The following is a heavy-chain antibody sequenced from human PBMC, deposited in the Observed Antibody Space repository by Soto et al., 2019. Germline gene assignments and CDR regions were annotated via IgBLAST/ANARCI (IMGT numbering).Heavy chain of an antibody. J-gene: IGHJ5*02. CDR3: AISTRSDSRFDP. CDR2: ISSSSSYI. D-gene: IGHD2-21*01. V-gene: IGHV3-21*01. Sequence: PGGSLRLSCAASGFTFSSYSMNWVRQAPGKGLEWVSSISSSSSYIYYADSVKGRFTISRDNAKNSLYLQMNSLRAEDTAVYYCAISTRSDSRFDPWGQGTLVTVSS. CDR1: GFTFSSYS.